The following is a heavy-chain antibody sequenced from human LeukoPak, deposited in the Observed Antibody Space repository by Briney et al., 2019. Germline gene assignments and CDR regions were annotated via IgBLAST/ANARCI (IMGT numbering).Heavy chain of an antibody. CDR2: ISGSGGNT. Sequence: GGSLRLSCAASGFFLPNCAMSWVRQAPGKGLEWVAGISGSGGNTFYADFVTGRFTISRDISDKTLYLAMNTLRAEDTAIYYCAKAANPLVSANYFDYWGQGILVTVSS. D-gene: IGHD6-13*01. V-gene: IGHV3-23*01. CDR1: GFFLPNCA. CDR3: AKAANPLVSANYFDY. J-gene: IGHJ4*02.